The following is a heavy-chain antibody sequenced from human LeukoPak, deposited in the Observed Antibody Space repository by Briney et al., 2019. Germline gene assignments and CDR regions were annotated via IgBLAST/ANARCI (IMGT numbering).Heavy chain of an antibody. CDR1: GYTFTSYG. Sequence: VASVKVSCKASGYTFTSYGISWVRQAPGQGLEWMGWISPSRGNTHYTQKVQGRVTMTTDTSTSTVYMELRSLRSDDTAVYYCARDWYYYGSGRYYNERGEDDFDIWGQGTMVTVSS. CDR2: ISPSRGNT. V-gene: IGHV1-18*01. J-gene: IGHJ3*02. D-gene: IGHD3-10*01. CDR3: ARDWYYYGSGRYYNERGEDDFDI.